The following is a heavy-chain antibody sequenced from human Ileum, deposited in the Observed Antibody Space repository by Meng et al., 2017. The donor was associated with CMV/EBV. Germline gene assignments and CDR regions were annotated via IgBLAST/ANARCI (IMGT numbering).Heavy chain of an antibody. CDR1: GFTFSSYA. D-gene: IGHD1-26*01. V-gene: IGHV3-23*01. CDR2: IRGSGGST. CDR3: AKASSLRGDGSYKLALDS. Sequence: GESLKISWAASGFTFSSYAMTWVRQAPGKGLEWVSVIRGSGGSTYYADSVKGRFTISRDNSKSTLYLQMNSLRADDTAVYFCAKASSLRGDGSYKLALDSWGQGTLVTVSS. J-gene: IGHJ4*02.